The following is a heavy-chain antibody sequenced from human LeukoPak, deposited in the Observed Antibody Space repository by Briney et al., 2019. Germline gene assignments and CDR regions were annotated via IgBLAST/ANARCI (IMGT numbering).Heavy chain of an antibody. V-gene: IGHV3-23*01. J-gene: IGHJ4*02. D-gene: IGHD5-18*01. CDR1: KFNFA. CDR3: AKGSYGHAAGLR. Sequence: GGSLRLSCVASKFNFAMSWVRQAPGKGLEWVSAISGSGGSTYYADSVKGRFTISRDNSKNTLYLQMNSLRAEDTAVYYCAKGSYGHAAGLRWGQGTLVTVSS. CDR2: ISGSGGST.